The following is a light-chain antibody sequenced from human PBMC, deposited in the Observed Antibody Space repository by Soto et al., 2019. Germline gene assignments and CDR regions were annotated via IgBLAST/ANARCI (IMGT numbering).Light chain of an antibody. Sequence: EIVMTQSPATLSVSPGERATISCRASQSVSSNLAWYQRKPGQAPRLLIYGASTMDTGIPDRFSGSGSGTEFTLTISSLQSEDFAVYYCQQYNNWPWTFGQGTKVEIK. CDR1: QSVSSN. V-gene: IGKV3-15*01. J-gene: IGKJ1*01. CDR3: QQYNNWPWT. CDR2: GAS.